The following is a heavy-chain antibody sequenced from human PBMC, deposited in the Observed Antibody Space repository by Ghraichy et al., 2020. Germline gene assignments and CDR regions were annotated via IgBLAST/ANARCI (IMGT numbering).Heavy chain of an antibody. Sequence: GGSLRLSCAASGFTFTSYWMHWVRQAPGKGLVWVSRINGDGSSTGYADSVKGRFTISRDNAKNTLYLQMTSLRAEDTAVYYCARGGLHSCFDYWGQGTLVTVSS. J-gene: IGHJ4*02. CDR1: GFTFTSYW. CDR3: ARGGLHSCFDY. CDR2: INGDGSST. V-gene: IGHV3-74*01. D-gene: IGHD4-11*01.